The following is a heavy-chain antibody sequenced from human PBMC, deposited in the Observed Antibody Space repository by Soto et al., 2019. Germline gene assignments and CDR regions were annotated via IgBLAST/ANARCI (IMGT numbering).Heavy chain of an antibody. Sequence: ASVKVSCKASGYTFTGYYMHWVRQAPGQGLEWMGWINPNSGGTNYAQEFQGRVTMTRDTSISTAYMELSRLRSDDTAVYYCARGNVLRFLEWLFRGFDPWGQGTLVTVSS. CDR3: ARGNVLRFLEWLFRGFDP. CDR2: INPNSGGT. V-gene: IGHV1-2*02. CDR1: GYTFTGYY. J-gene: IGHJ5*02. D-gene: IGHD3-3*01.